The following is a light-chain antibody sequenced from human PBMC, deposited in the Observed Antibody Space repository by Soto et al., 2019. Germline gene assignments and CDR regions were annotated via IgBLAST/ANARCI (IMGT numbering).Light chain of an antibody. CDR3: QQYSSSPYT. CDR2: GAS. CDR1: QSVSSSY. V-gene: IGKV3-20*01. Sequence: EIVLTQSPGTLSLSPGERATLSCRASQSVSSSYLAWYQQKPGQAPRLLIYGASNRATGIPDRFSGSGSGTDFTITISRLEPEDFAVYYCQQYSSSPYTFGQGTKLEIK. J-gene: IGKJ2*01.